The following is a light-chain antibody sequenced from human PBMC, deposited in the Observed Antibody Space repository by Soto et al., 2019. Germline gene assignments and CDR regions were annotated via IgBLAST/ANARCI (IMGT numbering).Light chain of an antibody. V-gene: IGKV3-20*01. CDR1: QSVGRNY. J-gene: IGKJ1*01. CDR3: QQYDNAPQT. Sequence: EIVLTQSPGTLSLSPGEGATLSCRASQSVGRNYLAWYQQKPGQAPRLLIHRISTRATGIPDRFSGSGSATDFTLTISRLEPEDFAVYYCQQYDNAPQTFGQGTRVEIK. CDR2: RIS.